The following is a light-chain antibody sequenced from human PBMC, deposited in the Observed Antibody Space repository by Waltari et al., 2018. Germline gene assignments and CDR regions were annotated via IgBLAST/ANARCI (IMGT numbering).Light chain of an antibody. CDR2: GAS. J-gene: IGKJ1*01. CDR1: QGISHH. Sequence: DIQMTQSPSSLSASVGDSVRISCRASQGISHHLAWYQQKPGKVPKLLINGASTLQSGVPSRFSGSGYETDFALSISGLQPEDFATYYCQNYHSAPRSFGQGTQVELK. CDR3: QNYHSAPRS. V-gene: IGKV1-27*01.